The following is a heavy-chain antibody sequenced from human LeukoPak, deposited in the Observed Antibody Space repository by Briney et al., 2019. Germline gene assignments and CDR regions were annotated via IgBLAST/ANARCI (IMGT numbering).Heavy chain of an antibody. D-gene: IGHD6-13*01. V-gene: IGHV3-33*01. CDR3: ARGQQLVKTD. CDR2: IWYDGSIK. CDR1: GFNFSTYG. J-gene: IGHJ4*02. Sequence: GGSLRLSCAASGFNFSTYGMHWVRRAPGKGLEWVAVIWYDGSIKNYADSVKGRFTISRDNSKNTVYLQMDSLRAEDTALYYCARGQQLVKTDWGQGTLVTVSS.